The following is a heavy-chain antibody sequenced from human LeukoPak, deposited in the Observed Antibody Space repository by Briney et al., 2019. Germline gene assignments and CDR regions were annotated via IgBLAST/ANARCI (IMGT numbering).Heavy chain of an antibody. CDR1: GFVFSNYA. CDR3: ARPDDFWSGYAFDY. Sequence: PGGSLRLSCAASGFVFSNYAMNWVRQAPGKGLEWVSGISHSGGTTYYADSVKGRFTISRDNAKNTVYLQMNSLRAEDTAVYYCARPDDFWSGYAFDYWGQGTLVTVSS. CDR2: ISHSGGTT. J-gene: IGHJ4*02. V-gene: IGHV3-23*01. D-gene: IGHD3-3*01.